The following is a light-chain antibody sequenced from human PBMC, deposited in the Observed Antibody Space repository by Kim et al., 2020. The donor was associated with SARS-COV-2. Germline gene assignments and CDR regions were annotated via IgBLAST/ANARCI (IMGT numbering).Light chain of an antibody. CDR2: AAS. Sequence: EIVLTQFPGTLSLSPGERATLSCRASQSVSSSFLAWYQQKPGQAPRLLIYAASSRATGIPDRFSGSGSGIDFTLTITRLEPEDFAVYYCQQYVSSHSFGQGTKLEIK. CDR3: QQYVSSHS. J-gene: IGKJ2*03. V-gene: IGKV3-20*01. CDR1: QSVSSSF.